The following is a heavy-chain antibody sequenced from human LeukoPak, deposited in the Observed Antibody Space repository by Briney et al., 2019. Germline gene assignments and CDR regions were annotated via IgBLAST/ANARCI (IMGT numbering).Heavy chain of an antibody. V-gene: IGHV3-23*01. CDR2: ISGSGGST. J-gene: IGHJ4*02. CDR3: AKSGSGIVVVPAANLDY. CDR1: GFTFSSYA. D-gene: IGHD2-2*01. Sequence: PGGSLRLSCAASGFTFSSYAMSWVRQAPGKGLEWVSAISGSGGSTYYADSVKGRFTISRDNSKNTLYLQMNSLRAEDTAVYYCAKSGSGIVVVPAANLDYWGQGTLVTVSS.